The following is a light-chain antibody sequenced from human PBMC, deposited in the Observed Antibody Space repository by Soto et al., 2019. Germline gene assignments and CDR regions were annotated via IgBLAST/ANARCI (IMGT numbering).Light chain of an antibody. V-gene: IGKV1-33*01. CDR1: QDISNY. Sequence: DIQMTQSPSSLSASVGDRVTITCQASQDISNYLNWYQQKPGKAPKLLIYDASNLETGVPSRFSGRGSGTDFTFTISSLQPEDIATYYCQQYDNFPGTFGQGTKLEIK. CDR3: QQYDNFPGT. J-gene: IGKJ2*01. CDR2: DAS.